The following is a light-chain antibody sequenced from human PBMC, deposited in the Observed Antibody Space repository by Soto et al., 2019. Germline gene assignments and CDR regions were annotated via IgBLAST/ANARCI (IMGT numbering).Light chain of an antibody. J-gene: IGLJ1*01. CDR2: EVT. CDR1: SSDIGSFNY. Sequence: QSALTQPASVSGSPGQSITISCTGSSSDIGSFNYVSWYQHHPGKAPKLIIFEVTSRPSGVSSRLSGSKSGNTASLTISGLQAEDEADFYCSSYSTSSTVYVFGTGTKLTVL. V-gene: IGLV2-14*01. CDR3: SSYSTSSTVYV.